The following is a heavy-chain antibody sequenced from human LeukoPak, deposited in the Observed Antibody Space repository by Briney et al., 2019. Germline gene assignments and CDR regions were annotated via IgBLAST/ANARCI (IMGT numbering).Heavy chain of an antibody. J-gene: IGHJ3*02. D-gene: IGHD3-22*01. Sequence: PSETLSLTCTVSGGSISSYYCSWIRQPPAKGLEWIGRIYTSGSTNYNPSLKSRVTMSVDTSKNQFSLKLSSVTAADTAVYYCARDAYYYDSSGYQNPDAFDIWGQGTMVTVSS. CDR1: GGSISSYY. CDR3: ARDAYYYDSSGYQNPDAFDI. CDR2: IYTSGST. V-gene: IGHV4-4*07.